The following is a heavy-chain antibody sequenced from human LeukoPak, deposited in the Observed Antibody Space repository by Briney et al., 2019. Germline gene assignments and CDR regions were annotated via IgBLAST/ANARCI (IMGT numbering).Heavy chain of an antibody. CDR3: VRDYLWGSYRPFES. CDR1: GFTFDDYA. J-gene: IGHJ4*02. V-gene: IGHV3-9*01. CDR2: ISWNSGSI. Sequence: GGSLRLSCAASGFTFDDYAMHWVRQAPGKGLEWVSGISWNSGSIGYADSVKGRFTISRDNAKNSLYLQMNSLRAEDTALYYCVRDYLWGSYRPFESWGQGTLVTVSS. D-gene: IGHD3-16*02.